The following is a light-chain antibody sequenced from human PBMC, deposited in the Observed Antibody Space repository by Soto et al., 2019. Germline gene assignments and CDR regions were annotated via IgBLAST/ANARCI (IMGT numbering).Light chain of an antibody. CDR2: GAS. CDR3: QQYHNWPPIT. CDR1: QFVSSN. V-gene: IGKV3D-15*01. Sequence: IVMTQSPFTLSVYPGERATLSCRASQFVSSNLAWYQQKPGQAPRLLIYGASTRATGIPARFSGSGSGTEFTLTISNLQSEDFAVYFCQQYHNWPPITFGQGTRL. J-gene: IGKJ5*01.